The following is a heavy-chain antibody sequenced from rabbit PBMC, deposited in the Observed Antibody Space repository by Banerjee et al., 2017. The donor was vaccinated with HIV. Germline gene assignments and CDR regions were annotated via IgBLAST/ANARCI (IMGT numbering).Heavy chain of an antibody. CDR1: GLDFSSSYW. J-gene: IGHJ4*01. Sequence: GLDFSSSYWICWVRQAPGKGLEWIACIYAGSTGNTYYVSWVNGRFTISSSTSLNTVDLKMTSLTAADTATYFCARDLAGVIGWNFGLWGPGTLVTVS. D-gene: IGHD4-1*01. V-gene: IGHV1S43*01. CDR3: ARDLAGVIGWNFGL. CDR2: IYAGSTGNT.